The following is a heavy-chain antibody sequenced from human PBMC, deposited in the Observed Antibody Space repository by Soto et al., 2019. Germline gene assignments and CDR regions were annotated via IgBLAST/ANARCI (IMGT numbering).Heavy chain of an antibody. J-gene: IGHJ4*02. CDR3: ARHPSGCSCGSCYSVHDY. D-gene: IGHD2-15*01. Sequence: SETLSLTCTVSGGSISSSSYYWGWIRQPPGKGLEWIGSIYYSGSTYYNPSLKSRVTISVDTSKNQFSLKLSSVTAADTAVYYFARHPSGCSCGSCYSVHDYWGQGTLVTVSS. CDR1: GGSISSSSYY. CDR2: IYYSGST. V-gene: IGHV4-39*01.